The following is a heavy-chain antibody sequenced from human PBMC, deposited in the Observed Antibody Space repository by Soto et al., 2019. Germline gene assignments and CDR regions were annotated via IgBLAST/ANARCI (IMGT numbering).Heavy chain of an antibody. J-gene: IGHJ6*04. V-gene: IGHV4-31*03. D-gene: IGHD6-13*01. Sequence: LSLTCTVSGGSISSGGYYWSWIRQHPGKGLEWIGYIYYSGSTYYNPSLKSRVTISVDTSKNQFSLKLSSVTAADTAVYYCARLLGFPSWSTDVWGKGPTVTVSS. CDR2: IYYSGST. CDR1: GGSISSGGYY. CDR3: ARLLGFPSWSTDV.